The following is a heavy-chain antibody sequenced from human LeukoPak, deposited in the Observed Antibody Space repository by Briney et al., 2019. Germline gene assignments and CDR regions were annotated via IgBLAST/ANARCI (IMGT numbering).Heavy chain of an antibody. CDR1: GFTFTNYG. J-gene: IGHJ4*02. CDR3: ASLYGTYFDY. V-gene: IGHV3-21*01. CDR2: IISSSNYI. Sequence: GGSLRLSCAASGFTFTNYGVSWVRQAPGKGLEWVSSIISSSNYIYYADSVKGRFTISRDNAKNLLYLQMSSLRAEDTAVYYCASLYGTYFDYWGQGTLVTVSS. D-gene: IGHD3-10*01.